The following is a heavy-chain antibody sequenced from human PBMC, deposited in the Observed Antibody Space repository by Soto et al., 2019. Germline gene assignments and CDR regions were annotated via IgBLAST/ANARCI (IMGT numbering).Heavy chain of an antibody. D-gene: IGHD6-6*01. J-gene: IGHJ3*02. CDR1: GFTFIANW. CDR3: VRDRTEYGSYVSSYYDVFDI. CDR2: INRDGTEK. V-gene: IGHV3-7*01. Sequence: EVQLVESGGGLVQPGGSLRLSCAASGFTFIANWMTWVRQAPGKGLEWVANINRDGTEKNYVDSVKGRFTVSRDNAKNSLHLQMYILRAEDTAVYYCVRDRTEYGSYVSSYYDVFDIWGQGTKVTVSS.